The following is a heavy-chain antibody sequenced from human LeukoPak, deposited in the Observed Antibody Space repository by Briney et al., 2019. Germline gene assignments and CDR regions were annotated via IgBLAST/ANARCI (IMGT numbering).Heavy chain of an antibody. Sequence: GGSLRLSCAASGFTFDDYGMSWVRQAPGKGLGWVSGINWNGGSTGYADSVKGRFTISRDNAKNSPYLQMNSLRAEDTALYHCARGGYYGSGSYYNYYYYYYMDVWGKGTTVTISS. CDR3: ARGGYYGSGSYYNYYYYYYMDV. CDR1: GFTFDDYG. V-gene: IGHV3-20*01. CDR2: INWNGGST. J-gene: IGHJ6*03. D-gene: IGHD3-10*01.